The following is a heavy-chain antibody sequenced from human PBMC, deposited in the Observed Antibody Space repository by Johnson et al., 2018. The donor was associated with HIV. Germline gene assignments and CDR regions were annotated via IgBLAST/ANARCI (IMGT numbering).Heavy chain of an antibody. V-gene: IGHV3-30-3*01. CDR1: GFTFSSYA. CDR3: AKALGVAAPDAFDI. J-gene: IGHJ3*02. D-gene: IGHD6-25*01. Sequence: QVQLMESGGGVVHPGRSLRLSCAASGFTFSSYAMHWVRQAPGKGLEWVAVISYDGSNKYYADSVKGRFTISRDNSKNTLYLQMNSLRAEDTAVYYCAKALGVAAPDAFDIWGQGTMVTVSS. CDR2: ISYDGSNK.